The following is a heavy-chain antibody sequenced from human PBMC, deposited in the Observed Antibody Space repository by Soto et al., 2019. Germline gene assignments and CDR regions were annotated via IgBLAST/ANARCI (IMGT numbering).Heavy chain of an antibody. Sequence: ASVKVSCKASGYTFTSYGISWVRQAPGQGLEWMGWISAYNGNTNYAQKLQGRVTMTTDTSTSTAYMELRSLRSDDTAVYYCATPVYYDFWSGWHYYGMDVWGQGTTVTVS. CDR3: ATPVYYDFWSGWHYYGMDV. V-gene: IGHV1-18*01. CDR2: ISAYNGNT. J-gene: IGHJ6*02. CDR1: GYTFTSYG. D-gene: IGHD3-3*01.